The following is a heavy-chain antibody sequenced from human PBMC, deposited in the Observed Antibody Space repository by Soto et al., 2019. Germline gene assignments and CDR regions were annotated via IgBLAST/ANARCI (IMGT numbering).Heavy chain of an antibody. Sequence: PGGSLRLSCAASGFTFSSNSMNWVRQAPGKGLEWISYISSSSSTIYADSVKGRFTISRDNAKNSLYLQMNSLGDEDTAVYYCARVIWSGHLTSDLWGQGTLVTVSS. J-gene: IGHJ5*02. V-gene: IGHV3-48*02. CDR1: GFTFSSNS. D-gene: IGHD3-3*01. CDR2: ISSSSSTI. CDR3: ARVIWSGHLTSDL.